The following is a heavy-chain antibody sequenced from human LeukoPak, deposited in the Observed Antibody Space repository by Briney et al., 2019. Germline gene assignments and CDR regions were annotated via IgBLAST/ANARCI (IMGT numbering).Heavy chain of an antibody. CDR2: ISSSGSTI. J-gene: IGHJ6*02. D-gene: IGHD6-19*01. CDR1: GGSISDNY. Sequence: LSLTCTVSGGSISDNYWSWIRQAPGKGPEWVSYISSSGSTIYYADSVKGRFTISRDNAKNSLYLQMNSLRAEDTAVYYCARGDSSGWYEGYYYGMDVWGQGTTVTVSS. V-gene: IGHV3-11*01. CDR3: ARGDSSGWYEGYYYGMDV.